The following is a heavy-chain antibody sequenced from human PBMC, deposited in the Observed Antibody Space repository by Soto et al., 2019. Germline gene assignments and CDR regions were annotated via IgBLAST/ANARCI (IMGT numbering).Heavy chain of an antibody. CDR3: ARVVRFGSGYYLTLYYFDY. V-gene: IGHV4-34*01. Sequence: SETLSLTCAVYGGSFSGYYWSWIRQPPGKGLEWIGEINHSGSTNYNPSLKSRVTISVDTSKNQFSLKLSSVTAADTAVYYCARVVRFGSGYYLTLYYFDYWGQGTLVTVSS. J-gene: IGHJ4*02. CDR2: INHSGST. CDR1: GGSFSGYY. D-gene: IGHD3-22*01.